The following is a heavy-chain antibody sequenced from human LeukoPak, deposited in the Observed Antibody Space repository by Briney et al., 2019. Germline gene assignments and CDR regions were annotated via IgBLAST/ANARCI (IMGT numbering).Heavy chain of an antibody. V-gene: IGHV3-74*01. CDR2: IKSDGSST. D-gene: IGHD5-24*01. CDR1: GFTFSNYW. CDR3: ARGPSQMAT. J-gene: IGHJ5*02. Sequence: HPGGSLRLSCAASGFTFSNYWMHWVRQAPGKGQVWVSHIKSDGSSTSYADSVKGRFTISRDNAKNTLYLQMNSLRAEDTAVYYCARGPSQMATWGQGTLVTVSS.